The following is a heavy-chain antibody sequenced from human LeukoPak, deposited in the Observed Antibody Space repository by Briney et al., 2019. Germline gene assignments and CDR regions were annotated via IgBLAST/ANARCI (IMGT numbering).Heavy chain of an antibody. D-gene: IGHD3-22*01. Sequence: SGPTLVNPTQTFTLTCTFSGFSLNTRGVGVGWIRQPPGRALEWLALIYWDDDRRYSPSLKSRLTITKDTSKNQVVLTITNMDPVDTATYFCAHRKNYYDSSVFDNWGQGTLVTVSS. J-gene: IGHJ4*02. CDR3: AHRKNYYDSSVFDN. V-gene: IGHV2-5*02. CDR2: IYWDDDR. CDR1: GFSLNTRGVG.